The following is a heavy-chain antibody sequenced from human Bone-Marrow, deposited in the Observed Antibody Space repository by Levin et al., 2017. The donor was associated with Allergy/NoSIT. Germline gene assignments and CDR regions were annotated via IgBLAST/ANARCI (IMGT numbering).Heavy chain of an antibody. CDR2: LYDSESI. Sequence: GSLRLSCGVSGDSITNYYWTWIRQPPGKGLEWIGYLYDSESISYNPSLKSRVSMSIDTSKNHFSLKLTSVTAADTAVYYCARLNHKGYFDLWGQGILVTVSS. CDR1: GDSITNYY. CDR3: ARLNHKGYFDL. D-gene: IGHD1-14*01. V-gene: IGHV4-59*01. J-gene: IGHJ4*02.